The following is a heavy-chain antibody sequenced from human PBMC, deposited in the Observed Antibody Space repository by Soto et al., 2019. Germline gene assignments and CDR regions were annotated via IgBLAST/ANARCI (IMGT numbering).Heavy chain of an antibody. V-gene: IGHV4-34*01. CDR3: ATGRGVRGVIITTYYYYGLDV. CDR2: INHSGST. Sequence: ETLSLTCAVYGGSFSGYYWSWIRQPPGKGLEWIGEINHSGSTNYNPSLKSRVTISVDTSKNQFSLKLSSVSAADTAVYYCATGRGVRGVIITTYYYYGLDVWGQGTTVTVSS. J-gene: IGHJ6*02. D-gene: IGHD3-10*01. CDR1: GGSFSGYY.